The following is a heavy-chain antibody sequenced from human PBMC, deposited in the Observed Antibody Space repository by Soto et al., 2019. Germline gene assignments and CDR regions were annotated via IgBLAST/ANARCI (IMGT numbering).Heavy chain of an antibody. CDR3: ARAVYYYGSGSYYRYFDY. V-gene: IGHV4-34*01. Sequence: PSEILSVTCAVCGGSFGGYYWSWIRQPPGKGLEWIGEINHSGSTNYNPSLKSRVTISVDTSKNQFSLKLSSVTAADTAVYYCARAVYYYGSGSYYRYFDYWGQGTLVTVSS. J-gene: IGHJ4*02. D-gene: IGHD3-10*01. CDR1: GGSFGGYY. CDR2: INHSGST.